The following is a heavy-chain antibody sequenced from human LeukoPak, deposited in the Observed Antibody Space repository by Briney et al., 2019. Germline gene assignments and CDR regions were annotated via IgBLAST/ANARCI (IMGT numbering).Heavy chain of an antibody. CDR2: ISSSSSYI. J-gene: IGHJ4*02. CDR1: GFTFSSYS. Sequence: GGSLRLSCAASGFTFSSYSINWVRQAPGKGLEWVSSISSSSSYIYYADSFKGRFTISRDNAKNSLYLQMNSLRAEDTAVYYCARGGPSGSYSPYFFDYWGQGTLVTVSS. CDR3: ARGGPSGSYSPYFFDY. V-gene: IGHV3-21*01. D-gene: IGHD1-26*01.